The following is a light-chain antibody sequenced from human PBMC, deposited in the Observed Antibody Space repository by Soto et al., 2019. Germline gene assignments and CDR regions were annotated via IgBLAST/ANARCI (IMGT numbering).Light chain of an antibody. J-gene: IGKJ2*01. CDR2: GAS. CDR1: QSISSW. CDR3: QHYSSYSYT. Sequence: DIQMTQSPSSLSASVGDRVTITCRASQSISSWLAWYQQKPGKAPKLLISGASDLESGVPSRFSGSGSGTEFALTISSLHPDDFASYYCQHYSSYSYTFGQGTKVEI. V-gene: IGKV1-5*01.